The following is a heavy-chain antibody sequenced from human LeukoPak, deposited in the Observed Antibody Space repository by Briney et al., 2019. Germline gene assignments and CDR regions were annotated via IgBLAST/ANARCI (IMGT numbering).Heavy chain of an antibody. CDR1: GGSISSGSYY. V-gene: IGHV4-61*02. J-gene: IGHJ6*03. Sequence: SQTLSLTCTVSGGSISSGSYYWSWIRQPAGKGLEWIGRIYTSGSTNYNPSLKSRVTISVDTSENQFSLKLSSVTAADTAVYYCARERTIVVPAAIQVKYYYYYYMDVWGKGTTVTVSS. D-gene: IGHD2-2*02. CDR3: ARERTIVVPAAIQVKYYYYYYMDV. CDR2: IYTSGST.